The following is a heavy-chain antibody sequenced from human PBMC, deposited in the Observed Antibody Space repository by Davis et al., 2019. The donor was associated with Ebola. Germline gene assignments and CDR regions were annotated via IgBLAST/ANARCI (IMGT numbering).Heavy chain of an antibody. CDR2: ISYAGKT. CDR3: ARERVQVPTGDWFDP. D-gene: IGHD3-3*01. CDR1: GGSISSDY. J-gene: IGHJ5*02. Sequence: MPSETLSLTCSVSGGSISSDYWTWIRQPPGKGLEWIGYISYAGKTHYNPSSRSRVVIPRDTSKNQFPLNLTSVTTTDTAIYYGARERVQVPTGDWFDPWGQGTLVAVSS. V-gene: IGHV4-59*01.